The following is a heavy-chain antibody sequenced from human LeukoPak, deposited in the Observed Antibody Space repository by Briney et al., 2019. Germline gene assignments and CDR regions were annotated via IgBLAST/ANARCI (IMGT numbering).Heavy chain of an antibody. CDR3: AKDADTATIIYWYFDL. CDR1: GFIFGSYA. D-gene: IGHD5-18*01. CDR2: ISGTGGGT. Sequence: GGSLRLSCAASGFIFGSYAMTWVRQAPGKGLEWVSTISGTGGGTYYADSVKGRFTISRDNSKNTLYLQMNSLRAEDTAVYYCAKDADTATIIYWYFDLWGRGTLVTVSS. V-gene: IGHV3-23*01. J-gene: IGHJ2*01.